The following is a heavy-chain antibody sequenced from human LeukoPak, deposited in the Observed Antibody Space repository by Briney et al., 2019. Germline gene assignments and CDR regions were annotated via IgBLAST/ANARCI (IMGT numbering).Heavy chain of an antibody. V-gene: IGHV1-46*01. CDR1: GYTFSDYY. CDR3: ARQEDSSGYYYYY. Sequence: ASVKVSCKASGYTFSDYYMHWVRQAPGQGLEWMGIINPSGGYTTYAQKFQGRVTMTRDTSTSTVSMELSSLRSEDTAVYFCARQEDSSGYYYYYWGQGTLVTVSS. CDR2: INPSGGYT. D-gene: IGHD3-22*01. J-gene: IGHJ4*02.